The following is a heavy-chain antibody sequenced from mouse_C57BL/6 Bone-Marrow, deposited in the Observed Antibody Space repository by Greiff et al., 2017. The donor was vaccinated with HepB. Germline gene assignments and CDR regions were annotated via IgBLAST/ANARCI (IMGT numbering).Heavy chain of an antibody. CDR2: IYPNSGST. D-gene: IGHD1-1*01. CDR1: GYTFTSYW. CDR3: ARAYYGSSYDWYVDV. Sequence: QVQLQQPGAELVKPGASVKLSCKASGYTFTSYWMHWVKQRPGQGLEWIGMIYPNSGSTNYNEKFKSKATLTVDKSSSTAYMQHSSLTSEDSAVYYCARAYYGSSYDWYVDVWGTGTTVTVSS. V-gene: IGHV1-64*01. J-gene: IGHJ1*03.